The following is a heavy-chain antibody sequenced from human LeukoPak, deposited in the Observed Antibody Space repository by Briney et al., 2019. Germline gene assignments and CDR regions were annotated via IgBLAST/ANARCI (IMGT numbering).Heavy chain of an antibody. D-gene: IGHD2-2*01. J-gene: IGHJ3*02. CDR1: GGTFSSYA. Sequence: SVKVSCKASGGTFSSYAISWVRQAPGQGLERMGRIIPILGIANYAQKFQGRVTITADKSTSTAYMELSSLRSEDTAVYYCARHGNIVVLPVTSKAFDIWGQGTMVTVSS. CDR3: ARHGNIVVLPVTSKAFDI. CDR2: IIPILGIA. V-gene: IGHV1-69*04.